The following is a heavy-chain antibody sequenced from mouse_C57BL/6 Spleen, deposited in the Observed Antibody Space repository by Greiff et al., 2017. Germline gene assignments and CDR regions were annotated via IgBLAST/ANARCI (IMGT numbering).Heavy chain of an antibody. CDR3: ARGTLGPYWYFDV. J-gene: IGHJ1*03. CDR1: GYTFTDYN. CDR2: INPNNGGT. V-gene: IGHV1-18*01. Sequence: EVQLQQSGPELVKPGASVKIPCKASGYTFTDYNMDWVKQSHGKSLEWIGDINPNNGGTIYNQKFKGKATFTVDKSSSTAYMELRSLTSEDTAVYYCARGTLGPYWYFDVWGTGTTVTVSS.